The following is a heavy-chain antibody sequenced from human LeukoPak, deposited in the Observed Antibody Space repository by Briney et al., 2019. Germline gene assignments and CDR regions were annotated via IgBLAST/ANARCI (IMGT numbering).Heavy chain of an antibody. Sequence: PGGSLRLSCAASGFPFSNYAMTWVRQAPGKGLERVSGISDSGDRTYYADSVKGRFTISRDNSKNMLYLQMNSLRVEDTALYYCAKGLGTNGYHDYWGQGTLVTVSS. D-gene: IGHD2-8*01. CDR2: ISDSGDRT. J-gene: IGHJ4*02. CDR1: GFPFSNYA. V-gene: IGHV3-23*01. CDR3: AKGLGTNGYHDY.